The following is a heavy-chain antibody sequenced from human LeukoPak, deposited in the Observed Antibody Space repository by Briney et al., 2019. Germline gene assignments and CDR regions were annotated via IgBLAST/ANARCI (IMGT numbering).Heavy chain of an antibody. D-gene: IGHD6-19*01. Sequence: SETLSLTCAVYGGSFSGYYWSWIRQPPGKGLEWIGGINHSGSTNYNPSLKSRVTISVDTSKNQFSLKLSSVTAADTAVYYCARRPGIAVAGTQFDYWGQGTLVTVSS. CDR1: GGSFSGYY. CDR2: INHSGST. V-gene: IGHV4-34*01. J-gene: IGHJ4*02. CDR3: ARRPGIAVAGTQFDY.